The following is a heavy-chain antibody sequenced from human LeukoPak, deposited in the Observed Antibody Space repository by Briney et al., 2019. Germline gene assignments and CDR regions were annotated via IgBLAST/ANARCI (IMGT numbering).Heavy chain of an antibody. CDR2: IHYSGST. Sequence: PSETLSLTCTVSGGSISSYYWSWIRQPPGKGLEWIGYIHYSGSTKYNPSLKGRVTISVDTSKNQFSLKLSSVTAADTAVYYCARGAELPDYWGQGTLVTVSS. J-gene: IGHJ4*02. V-gene: IGHV4-59*01. D-gene: IGHD2-15*01. CDR3: ARGAELPDY. CDR1: GGSISSYY.